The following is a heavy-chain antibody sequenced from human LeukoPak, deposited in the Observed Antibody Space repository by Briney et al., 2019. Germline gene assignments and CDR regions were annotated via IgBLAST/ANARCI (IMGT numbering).Heavy chain of an antibody. CDR1: GGSISSYY. J-gene: IGHJ4*02. CDR2: LSKSGNT. D-gene: IGHD2-15*01. Sequence: SETLSLTCTVSGGSISSYYWSWIRLPPGKGLEWIGYLSKSGNTNYSPSLKSRVTIFGDTSKNQFFLKLSSVTAADTAVCYCARGYCSGGGCNSDYFDHWGQGTLVTVSS. V-gene: IGHV4-59*01. CDR3: ARGYCSGGGCNSDYFDH.